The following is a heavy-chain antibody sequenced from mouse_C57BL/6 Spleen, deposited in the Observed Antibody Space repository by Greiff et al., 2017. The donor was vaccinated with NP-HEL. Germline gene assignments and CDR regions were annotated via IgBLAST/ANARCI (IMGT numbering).Heavy chain of an antibody. J-gene: IGHJ1*03. V-gene: IGHV10-1*01. CDR3: VRHDYDYAWYFDV. CDR1: GFSFNTYA. CDR2: IRSKSNNYAT. Sequence: EVHLVESGGGLVQPKGSLKLSCAASGFSFNTYAMNWVRQAPGKGLEWVARIRSKSNNYATYYADSVKDRFTISRDDSESMLYLQMNNLKTEDTAMYYCVRHDYDYAWYFDVWGTGTTVTVSS. D-gene: IGHD2-4*01.